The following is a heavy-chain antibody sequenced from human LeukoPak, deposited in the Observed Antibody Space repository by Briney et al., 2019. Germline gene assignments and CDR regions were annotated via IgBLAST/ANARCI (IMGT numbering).Heavy chain of an antibody. V-gene: IGHV1-58*02. D-gene: IGHD4-11*01. CDR1: GFTFSTST. CDR3: ASGYSDYADYYNYYMDV. Sequence: SVKVSCKASGFTFSTSTMQWVRQARGQRLEWMGWIVVGSGNTNYAQKFQERVTITRDVSTSTAYMELTSLRSEDTAVYYCASGYSDYADYYNYYMDVWGKGTTVTVSS. J-gene: IGHJ6*03. CDR2: IVVGSGNT.